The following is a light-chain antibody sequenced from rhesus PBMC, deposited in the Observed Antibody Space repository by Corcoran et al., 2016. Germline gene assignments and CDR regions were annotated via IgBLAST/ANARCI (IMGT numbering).Light chain of an antibody. V-gene: IGKV3-40*03. Sequence: EIVMTQSPATLSLSPGETATLSCRASESVGSYLAWYQQKPGQAPKLLVHSAYFRATGIPDRFSGSGSRTEFTLNISSLEPEDVGVYHCQQYNDLLYSFGQGTKVEIK. CDR1: ESVGSY. CDR3: QQYNDLLYS. J-gene: IGKJ2*01. CDR2: SAY.